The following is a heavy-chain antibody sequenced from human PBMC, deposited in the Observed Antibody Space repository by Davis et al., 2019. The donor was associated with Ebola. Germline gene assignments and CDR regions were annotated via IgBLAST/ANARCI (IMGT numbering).Heavy chain of an antibody. Sequence: PGGSLRLSCAASGFTFSTYWMNWVRQAPGKGLEWVANINQDGSEKYYVDSVKGRFTISRDNAKNSPYLQMNSLRAEDTAVYYCAREIEYYEILTGYFPYWGQGTLVTVSS. J-gene: IGHJ4*02. CDR2: INQDGSEK. D-gene: IGHD3-9*01. CDR1: GFTFSTYW. V-gene: IGHV3-7*03. CDR3: AREIEYYEILTGYFPY.